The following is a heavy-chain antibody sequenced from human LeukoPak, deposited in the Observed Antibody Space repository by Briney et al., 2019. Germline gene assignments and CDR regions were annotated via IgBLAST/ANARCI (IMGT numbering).Heavy chain of an antibody. CDR2: ISSGSSTI. V-gene: IGHV3-48*01. D-gene: IGHD4-17*01. J-gene: IGHJ3*02. CDR1: GFTFSSYS. CDR3: AKDLIGGPGDYDAFDI. Sequence: GGSLRLSCAASGFTFSSYSMNWVRQAPGKGLEWVSYISSGSSTIYYADSVKGRFTISRDNSKNTLYLQMNSLRAEDTAVYYCAKDLIGGPGDYDAFDIWGQGTMVTVSS.